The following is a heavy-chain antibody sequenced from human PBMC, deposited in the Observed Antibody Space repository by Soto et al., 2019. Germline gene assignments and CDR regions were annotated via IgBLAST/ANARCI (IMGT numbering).Heavy chain of an antibody. D-gene: IGHD3-3*01. CDR2: INHTGGT. V-gene: IGHV4-34*01. CDR1: GGSVNGYY. CDR3: ATRITVFGLLIPPFDP. Sequence: SETLSLTCAVYGGSVNGYYWNWIRQPAGKGLEWIGEINHTGGTHYNPSLKSRVTMSVDTSKNQFSLRLSSVTAADTAIYYCATRITVFGLLIPPFDPWGQGTQVTVSS. J-gene: IGHJ5*02.